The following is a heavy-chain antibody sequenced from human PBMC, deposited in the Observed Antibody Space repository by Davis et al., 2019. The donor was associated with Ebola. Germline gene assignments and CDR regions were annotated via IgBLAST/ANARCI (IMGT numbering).Heavy chain of an antibody. Sequence: GESLKISCVVSGFKFSKYVMNWVRQAPGKGLEWVSGMNGSVGNIGSSDYTDSVRGRFFISIEDSKNTLYLQMNRLTVEDTDVYYCVKGNGDYWGQGTLVTVSS. CDR2: MNGSVGNIGSS. V-gene: IGHV3-23*01. J-gene: IGHJ4*02. CDR3: VKGNGDY. CDR1: GFKFSKYV.